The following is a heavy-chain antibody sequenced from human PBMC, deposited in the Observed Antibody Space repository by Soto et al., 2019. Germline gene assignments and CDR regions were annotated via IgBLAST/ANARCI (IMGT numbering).Heavy chain of an antibody. D-gene: IGHD3-22*01. J-gene: IGHJ4*02. CDR1: GYTFTSYG. V-gene: IGHV1-18*01. CDR3: ARVERRYYYDSSGYYQDY. Sequence: ASVKVSCKASGYTFTSYGISWVRQAPGQGLEWMGWISAYNGNTNYAQKLQGRVTMTTDTSTSTAYMELRSLRSDDTAVYYCARVERRYYYDSSGYYQDYWGQGTLVTV. CDR2: ISAYNGNT.